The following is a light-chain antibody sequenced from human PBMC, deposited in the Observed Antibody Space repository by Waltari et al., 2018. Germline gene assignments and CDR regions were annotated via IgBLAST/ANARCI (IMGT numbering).Light chain of an antibody. CDR3: SSYAGSNVV. CDR1: SSDVGGYNY. J-gene: IGLJ2*01. CDR2: AVS. V-gene: IGLV2-8*01. Sequence: QSALTQPPSASGSPGQSVTISCTGTSSDVGGYNYVSCYQQPPGKAPKLMIYAVSKRPSGVPDRFSGSKSGNTASLTVSGLQAEDEADYYCSSYAGSNVVFGGGTKLTVL.